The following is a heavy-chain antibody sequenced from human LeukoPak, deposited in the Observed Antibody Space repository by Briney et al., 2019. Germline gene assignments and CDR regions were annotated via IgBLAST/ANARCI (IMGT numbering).Heavy chain of an antibody. Sequence: SETLSLTCNVSGASISSYYWSWIRQPPGRGLEWIGFIYSTGSTNYNPSLKSRVTISVDTSKNQFSLRLYSVTAADTAVYYCSLWGHSGGFDHWGLGTLVTVSS. CDR1: GASISSYY. J-gene: IGHJ4*02. CDR3: SLWGHSGGFDH. CDR2: IYSTGST. V-gene: IGHV4-59*01. D-gene: IGHD6-19*01.